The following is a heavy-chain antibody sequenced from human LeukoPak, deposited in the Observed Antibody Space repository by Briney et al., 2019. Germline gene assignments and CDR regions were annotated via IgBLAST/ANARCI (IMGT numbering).Heavy chain of an antibody. V-gene: IGHV4-61*02. D-gene: IGHD5-18*01. CDR3: ARVERGYSYGYTY. CDR1: GGSISSCSYY. Sequence: PSETLSLTCTVSGGSISSCSYYWSWIRQPAGKGLEWIGRIYTSGSTNYNPSLKSRVTISVDTSKNQFSLKLSSVTAADTAVYYCARVERGYSYGYTYWGQGTLVTVSS. CDR2: IYTSGST. J-gene: IGHJ4*02.